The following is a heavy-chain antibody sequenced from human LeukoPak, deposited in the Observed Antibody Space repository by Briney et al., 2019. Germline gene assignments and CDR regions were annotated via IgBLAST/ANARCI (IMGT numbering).Heavy chain of an antibody. Sequence: PSETLSLPCTVSGGSISSYFWSWIRQPAGKGLGWIGRIYTSGSTNYNPSLKSRVTMSVDTSKNQLALRLSSVTAADTAVYYCAREGAYRSSSGAYYFDSWGQGTLVTVSS. CDR2: IYTSGST. CDR3: AREGAYRSSSGAYYFDS. V-gene: IGHV4-4*07. CDR1: GGSISSYF. D-gene: IGHD6-6*01. J-gene: IGHJ4*02.